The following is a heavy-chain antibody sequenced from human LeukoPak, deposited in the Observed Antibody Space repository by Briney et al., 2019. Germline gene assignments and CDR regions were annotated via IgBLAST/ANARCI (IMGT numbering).Heavy chain of an antibody. D-gene: IGHD6-13*01. CDR1: GGSISSSSYY. Sequence: PSETLSLTCTVSGGSISSSSYYWGWIRQPPGKGLEWIGSIYYSGSTYYNPSLKSRVTISVDTSKNQLSLKLSSVTAADTAVYYCARFSVAAAGTGWFDPWGQGTLVTVSA. CDR3: ARFSVAAAGTGWFDP. J-gene: IGHJ5*02. V-gene: IGHV4-39*07. CDR2: IYYSGST.